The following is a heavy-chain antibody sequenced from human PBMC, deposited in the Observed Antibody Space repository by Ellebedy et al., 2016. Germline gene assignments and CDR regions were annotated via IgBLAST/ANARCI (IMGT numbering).Heavy chain of an antibody. CDR1: GGSISSYY. CDR3: ASVYYDTSDYYYVPRFDY. D-gene: IGHD3-22*01. Sequence: SETLSLTXTVSGGSISSYYWSWIRQPAGKGLEWIGRIYTSGSTNYNPSLKSRVTMSVDTSKNQFSLKLTSVAAADTAVYYCASVYYDTSDYYYVPRFDYWGQGTLVTVSS. V-gene: IGHV4-4*07. CDR2: IYTSGST. J-gene: IGHJ4*02.